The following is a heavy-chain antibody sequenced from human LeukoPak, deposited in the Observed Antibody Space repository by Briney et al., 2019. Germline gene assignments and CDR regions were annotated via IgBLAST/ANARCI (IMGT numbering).Heavy chain of an antibody. Sequence: ASVKVSCKSSGYTFTSYGISWVRQAPGQGLEWMGWISAYNGNTKYTQKLQGGVTMTTDTSTSTAYMELRSLRSDDTAVYYCARGFPPRMYYDSSGYYSYYFDYWGQGTLVTVSS. CDR3: ARGFPPRMYYDSSGYYSYYFDY. CDR1: GYTFTSYG. J-gene: IGHJ4*02. CDR2: ISAYNGNT. D-gene: IGHD3-22*01. V-gene: IGHV1-18*01.